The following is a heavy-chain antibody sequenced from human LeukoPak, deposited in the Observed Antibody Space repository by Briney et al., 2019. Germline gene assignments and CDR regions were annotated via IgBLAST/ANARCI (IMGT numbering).Heavy chain of an antibody. CDR1: GFTFSSYS. J-gene: IGHJ6*03. CDR3: ARRYDFWSAPYYYYMDV. CDR2: ISSSSSAI. Sequence: GGSLRLSCAASGFTFSSYSMNWVRQAPGKGLEWVSYISSSSSAIYYADSVKGRFIISRDNAKNSLYLQVNRLRAEDTAVYYCARRYDFWSAPYYYYMDVWGKGTTVTVSS. D-gene: IGHD3-3*01. V-gene: IGHV3-48*01.